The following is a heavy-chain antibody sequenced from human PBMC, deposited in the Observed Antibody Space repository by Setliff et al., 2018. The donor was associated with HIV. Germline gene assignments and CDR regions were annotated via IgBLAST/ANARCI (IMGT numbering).Heavy chain of an antibody. D-gene: IGHD1-26*01. Sequence: SETLSLTCAVSGGSISRSNWWSWVRQPPGKGLEWIGEIYHSGNTNYNPSLKSRVTVSVDKSKNQFSLKLSSVTAADTAVYYCARRGGSFPHDAFDIWGQGTMGTVS. CDR3: ARRGGSFPHDAFDI. CDR1: GGSISRSNW. J-gene: IGHJ3*02. CDR2: IYHSGNT. V-gene: IGHV4-4*02.